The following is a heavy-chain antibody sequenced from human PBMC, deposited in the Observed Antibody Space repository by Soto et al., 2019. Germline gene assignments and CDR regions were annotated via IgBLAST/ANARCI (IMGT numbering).Heavy chain of an antibody. Sequence: SGPTLVNPTQTLTLTCTFSGFSLTTRGVGVGWIRQPPGKALEWLALVYWDDDKRYSPSLKSRLIITKDTSKNQVVLTMTNMDPVDTATYYCAHSLIPNWGSRGAFDYWGQGTLVTVSS. D-gene: IGHD7-27*01. CDR3: AHSLIPNWGSRGAFDY. CDR1: GFSLTTRGVG. J-gene: IGHJ4*02. V-gene: IGHV2-5*02. CDR2: VYWDDDK.